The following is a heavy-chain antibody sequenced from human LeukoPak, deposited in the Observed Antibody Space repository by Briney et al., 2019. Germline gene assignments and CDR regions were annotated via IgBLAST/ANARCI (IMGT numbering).Heavy chain of an antibody. V-gene: IGHV4-59*01. CDR1: SASISSYY. CDR2: IYYSGST. J-gene: IGHJ5*02. Sequence: SETLSLTCTVSSASISSYYWSWIRQPPGKGLEWIGYIYYSGSTNYNPSLKSRVTISVDTSKNQFSLKLSSVTAADTAVYYCARDPAEGWFDPWGQGTLVTVSS. CDR3: ARDPAEGWFDP.